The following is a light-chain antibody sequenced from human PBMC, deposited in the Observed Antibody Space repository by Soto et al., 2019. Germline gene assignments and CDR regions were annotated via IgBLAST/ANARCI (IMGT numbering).Light chain of an antibody. J-gene: IGKJ5*01. CDR3: QHYYDWPIT. Sequence: EIVMTQSPATLSVSPGERATLSCRAGQSVSTNLAWYQQKPGQAPRLLLYDASTRATGIPARFSGSGSGTEFTLTISSLQSEDFAVYYCQHYYDWPITCGQGTRLDIK. CDR2: DAS. V-gene: IGKV3-15*01. CDR1: QSVSTN.